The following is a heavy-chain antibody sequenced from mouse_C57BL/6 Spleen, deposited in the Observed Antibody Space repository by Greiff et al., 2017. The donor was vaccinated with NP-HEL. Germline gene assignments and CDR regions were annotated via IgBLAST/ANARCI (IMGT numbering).Heavy chain of an antibody. CDR2: IYPGSGST. CDR1: GYTFTSYW. V-gene: IGHV1-55*01. J-gene: IGHJ2*01. Sequence: QVQLQQPGAELVKPGASVKMSCKASGYTFTSYWITWVKQRPGQGLEWIGDIYPGSGSTNYNEKFKSKATLTVDTSSSTAYMQLSSLTSEDSAVYYCARFIYYYGSSYYFDYWGQGTTLTVSS. CDR3: ARFIYYYGSSYYFDY. D-gene: IGHD1-1*01.